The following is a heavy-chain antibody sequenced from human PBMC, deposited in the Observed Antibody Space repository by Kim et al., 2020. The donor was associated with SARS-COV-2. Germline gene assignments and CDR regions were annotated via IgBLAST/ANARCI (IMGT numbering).Heavy chain of an antibody. Sequence: GGSLRLSCAASGFTFSSYCMNWVRQAPGNVLECFSSFIICSSYIYYADSVKGRFTFSIDYAKHSLYLLIYILRAADPAVFYCASGVCCFTFLFD. J-gene: IGHJ3*01. CDR3: ASGVCCFTFLFD. CDR2: FIICSSYI. V-gene: IGHV3-21*01. CDR1: GFTFSSYC. D-gene: IGHD3-16*01.